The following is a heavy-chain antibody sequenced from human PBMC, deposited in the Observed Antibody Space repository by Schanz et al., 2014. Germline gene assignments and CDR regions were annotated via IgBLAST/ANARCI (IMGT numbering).Heavy chain of an antibody. J-gene: IGHJ3*01. CDR3: AKVDRTRYYAMDV. CDR1: GGTFSSST. CDR2: IIPILDKT. Sequence: QVQLVQSGAEVKKPGSSVQVSCKASGGTFSSSTLTWVRQAPGQGLEWMGRIIPILDKTNYAQKFQGRVTMTADKSTSTVYMEVSGLRSEDTAVYYCAKVDRTRYYAMDVWGQGTLVTFSS. V-gene: IGHV1-69*08. D-gene: IGHD3-9*01.